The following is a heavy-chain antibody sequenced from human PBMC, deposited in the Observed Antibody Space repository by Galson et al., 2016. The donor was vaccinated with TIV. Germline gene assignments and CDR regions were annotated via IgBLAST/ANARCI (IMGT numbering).Heavy chain of an antibody. CDR2: ISWNGGVA. CDR1: GFTFDDYA. CDR3: CKGSGDAPYYFYMDV. V-gene: IGHV3-9*01. J-gene: IGHJ6*03. Sequence: SLRLSCAASGFTFDDYALHWVRQAPGKGLEWVSGISWNGGVAGYADSVKGRFTISRDNAKNSLYLKMNSLRTDDTAVYFCCKGSGDAPYYFYMDVWGEGTTVIVSS. D-gene: IGHD2-21*01.